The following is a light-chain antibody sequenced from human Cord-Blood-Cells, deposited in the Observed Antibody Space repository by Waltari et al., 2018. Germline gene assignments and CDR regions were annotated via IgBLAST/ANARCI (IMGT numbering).Light chain of an antibody. CDR1: QRVSSN. J-gene: IGKJ2*01. Sequence: EIVMTQSPATLSVSQGERATLSCRASQRVSSNLAWYQQKPGQAPRLLIYGASTRATGIPARFSGSGSGTEFTLTISSLQSEDFAVYYCQQYNNWPYTFGQGTKLEIK. CDR2: GAS. V-gene: IGKV3-15*01. CDR3: QQYNNWPYT.